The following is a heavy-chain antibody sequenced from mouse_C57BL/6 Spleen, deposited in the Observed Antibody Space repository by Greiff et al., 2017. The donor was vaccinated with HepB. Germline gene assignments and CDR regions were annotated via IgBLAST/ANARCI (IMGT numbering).Heavy chain of an antibody. CDR2: IWSDGST. CDR1: GFSLTSYG. V-gene: IGHV2-6-1*01. D-gene: IGHD2-3*01. J-gene: IGHJ4*01. CDR3: ARQSRLLRDYAMDY. Sequence: VQLQQSGPGLVAPSQSLSITCTVSGFSLTSYGVHWVRQPPGKGLEWLVVIWSDGSTTYNSALKSRLSISKDNSKSQVFLKMNSLQTDDTAMYYCARQSRLLRDYAMDYWGQGTSVTVSS.